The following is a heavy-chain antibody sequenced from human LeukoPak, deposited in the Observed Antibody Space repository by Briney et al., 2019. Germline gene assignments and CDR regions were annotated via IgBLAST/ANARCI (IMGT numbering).Heavy chain of an antibody. CDR2: ISYDGSNK. D-gene: IGHD6-19*01. J-gene: IGHJ5*02. CDR1: GFTFSSYG. CDR3: AKDRGQQWLVDCFDP. V-gene: IGHV3-30*18. Sequence: GGSLRLSCAASGFTFSSYGMHWVRQAPGKGLEWVAVISYDGSNKYYADSVKGRFTISRDNSKNTLYLQMNSLRAEDTAVYYCAKDRGQQWLVDCFDPWGQGTLVTVSS.